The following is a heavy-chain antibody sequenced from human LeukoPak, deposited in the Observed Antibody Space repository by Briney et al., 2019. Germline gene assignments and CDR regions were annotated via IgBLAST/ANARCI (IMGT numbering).Heavy chain of an antibody. CDR3: ARVSLGPLFGELLSDY. CDR1: GGTFSSYA. Sequence: GASVKVSCKASGGTFSSYAISWVRQAPGQGLEWMGRIIPILGIANYAQKFQGRVTITADKSTSTAYMELSSLRSEDTAVYYCARVSLGPLFGELLSDYWGQGTLVTVSS. CDR2: IIPILGIA. V-gene: IGHV1-69*04. D-gene: IGHD3-10*02. J-gene: IGHJ4*02.